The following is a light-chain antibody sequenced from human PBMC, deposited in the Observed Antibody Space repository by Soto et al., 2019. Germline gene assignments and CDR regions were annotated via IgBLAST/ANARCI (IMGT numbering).Light chain of an antibody. CDR1: QSVDTL. CDR3: QQYQYWPPRT. Sequence: VMTQSPGTLSVSPGERATLSCRASQSVDTLLAWYQQRPGQAPRLLISDASTRATGVSARFSGSGSGTEFTLTISSLQSEDSALYYRQQYQYWPPRTFGQGTKVEI. J-gene: IGKJ1*01. CDR2: DAS. V-gene: IGKV3-15*01.